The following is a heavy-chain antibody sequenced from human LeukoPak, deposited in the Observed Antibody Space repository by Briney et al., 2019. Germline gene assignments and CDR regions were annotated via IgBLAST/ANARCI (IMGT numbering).Heavy chain of an antibody. CDR3: ARAERGFIFSWFDP. J-gene: IGHJ5*02. Sequence: GGSLRLSCAASGFTFSSYNMNWVRQAPGKGLEWVSYISSSGSTIYYADSVKGRFTISRDNAKNSLYLQMNSLRAEDTAVYYCARAERGFIFSWFDPWGQGTLVTVSS. CDR2: ISSSGSTI. V-gene: IGHV3-48*03. D-gene: IGHD2-21*01. CDR1: GFTFSSYN.